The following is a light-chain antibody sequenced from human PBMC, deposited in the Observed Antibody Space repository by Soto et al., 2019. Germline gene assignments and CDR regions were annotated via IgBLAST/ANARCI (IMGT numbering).Light chain of an antibody. J-gene: IGLJ2*01. CDR1: SSNIGSNT. CDR3: AGWDDSLNGVV. Sequence: QSVLTQQPSASGTPGQRVTISCSGTSSNIGSNTVNWYQQLPGAAPKLLINSYNQRPSGVPDRFSGSKSGTSASLAISGLQSEDEADYYCAGWDDSLNGVVFGGGTKLTVL. CDR2: SYN. V-gene: IGLV1-44*01.